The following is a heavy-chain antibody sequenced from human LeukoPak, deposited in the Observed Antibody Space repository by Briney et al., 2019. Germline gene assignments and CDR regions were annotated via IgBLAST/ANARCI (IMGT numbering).Heavy chain of an antibody. CDR2: IWYDGGNK. D-gene: IGHD6-19*01. CDR3: ARVRRARSSGWYGDY. J-gene: IGHJ4*02. Sequence: PGRSLRLSCAVSGFTFSSYGMHWVRQAPGKGLEWVAVIWYDGGNKYYADSVTGRFTISRDNSTHTLYLQMTSLRAEDPAVYSCARVRRARSSGWYGDYWGQGTLVTVSS. V-gene: IGHV3-33*01. CDR1: GFTFSSYG.